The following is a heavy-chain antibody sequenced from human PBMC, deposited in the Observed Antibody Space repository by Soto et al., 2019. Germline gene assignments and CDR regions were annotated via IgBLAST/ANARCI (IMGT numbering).Heavy chain of an antibody. D-gene: IGHD3-10*01. Sequence: SETLSLTCPVSGGSISSGGYYWSWIRQHPGKGLEWIGYIYYSGSTYYNPSLKSRVTISVDTSKNQFSLKLSSVTAADTAVYYCARGRPLGWFGEESTDLDFDYWGQGTLVTVSS. CDR1: GGSISSGGYY. CDR3: ARGRPLGWFGEESTDLDFDY. CDR2: IYYSGST. J-gene: IGHJ4*02. V-gene: IGHV4-31*03.